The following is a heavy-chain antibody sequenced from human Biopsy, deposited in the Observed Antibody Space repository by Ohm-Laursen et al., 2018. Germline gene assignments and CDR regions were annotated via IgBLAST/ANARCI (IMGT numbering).Heavy chain of an antibody. V-gene: IGHV3-33*01. CDR2: LWYDGTNK. Sequence: SLRLSCAAPGFSFSSYGMHWVRQAPGKGLEWVAALWYDGTNKYYADSVKGRFTISRDNSKNTLYLQMNSLRAEDTAMYYCARPTNARAGGAPFDIWGQGTMVTVSS. CDR3: ARPTNARAGGAPFDI. D-gene: IGHD1-1*01. CDR1: GFSFSSYG. J-gene: IGHJ3*02.